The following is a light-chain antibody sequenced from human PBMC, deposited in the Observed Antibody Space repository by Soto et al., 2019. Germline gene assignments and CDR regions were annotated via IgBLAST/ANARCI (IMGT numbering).Light chain of an antibody. CDR1: QCISNW. CDR3: QQYNTYSYT. V-gene: IGKV1-5*01. CDR2: DAS. J-gene: IGKJ2*01. Sequence: DIQMTQSPSTLSASVGDRVTITCRASQCISNWLAWYQQRPGKAPKLLIYDASTLESWVPSRFSGSGSGTEFTLTISGLRPDDFATYYCQQYNTYSYTFGQGTKLEIK.